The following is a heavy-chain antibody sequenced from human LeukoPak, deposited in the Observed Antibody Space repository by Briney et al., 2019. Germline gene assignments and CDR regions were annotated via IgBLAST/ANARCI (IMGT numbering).Heavy chain of an antibody. V-gene: IGHV3-23*01. CDR1: GFTFSSYA. J-gene: IGHJ6*02. D-gene: IGHD3-3*01. CDR3: AKVPSHDFWSGYYYGMDV. CDR2: ISGSGGHT. Sequence: GGSLRLSCAASGFTFSSYAMTRVRQAPGKGLEWVSAISGSGGHTYYADSVKGRFTISRDNSKNMLYLQMNSLRAEDTAVYYCAKVPSHDFWSGYYYGMDVWGQGTTVTVSS.